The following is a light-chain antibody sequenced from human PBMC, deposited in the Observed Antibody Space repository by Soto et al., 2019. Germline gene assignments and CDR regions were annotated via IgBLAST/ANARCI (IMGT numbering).Light chain of an antibody. CDR1: QSVSTN. J-gene: IGKJ1*01. V-gene: IGKV3-15*01. Sequence: EIVLTQSPATLSVSPGERATLSCRASQSVSTNLAWYQQKLGQAPRVLIYGSSSRATGVPARFSGSGSGTDFTLTISRLEPEEFAVYDCQHYGSSGTFGQGTKVEIK. CDR2: GSS. CDR3: QHYGSSGT.